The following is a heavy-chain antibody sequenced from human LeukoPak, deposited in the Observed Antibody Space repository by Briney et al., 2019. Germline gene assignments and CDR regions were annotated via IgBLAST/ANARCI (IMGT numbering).Heavy chain of an antibody. Sequence: ASVKVSCKASGYTLTNYFMDWVRQAPGQGLEWVGRINPSGGSRTYAPKFQGRVAMTRDTSTSTVYMDLISLRSEDTAVYYCAREARGAFDYWGQGTLVTVSS. CDR3: AREARGAFDY. CDR1: GYTLTNYF. D-gene: IGHD1-26*01. V-gene: IGHV1-46*01. J-gene: IGHJ4*02. CDR2: INPSGGSR.